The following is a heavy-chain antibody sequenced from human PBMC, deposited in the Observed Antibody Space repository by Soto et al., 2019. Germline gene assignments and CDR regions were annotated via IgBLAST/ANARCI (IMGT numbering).Heavy chain of an antibody. CDR1: GASISSGGYY. Sequence: QVQLQESGPGLVKPSQTLSLSCSVSGASISSGGYYWSWIRQHPGRGLEWIGYIYYSGSTYYNPSLKSRVSISVDTSKNHLSLKLSSVTAADTAVYYCARTLKPERTVDYWGQGTLVTVSS. CDR2: IYYSGST. J-gene: IGHJ4*02. D-gene: IGHD2-8*02. V-gene: IGHV4-31*03. CDR3: ARTLKPERTVDY.